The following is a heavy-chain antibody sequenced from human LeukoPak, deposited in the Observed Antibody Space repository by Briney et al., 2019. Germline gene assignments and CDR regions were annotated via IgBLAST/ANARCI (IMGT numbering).Heavy chain of an antibody. CDR1: GFTFRDYY. Sequence: GSLRLSCAASGFTFRDYYMSWIRQAPGKGLEWVSYISSSGSTIYYADSVKGRFTISRDNAKNSLYLQMNSLRAEDTAVYYCARADIEYSSSSADYWGQGTLVTVSS. V-gene: IGHV3-11*01. CDR3: ARADIEYSSSSADY. D-gene: IGHD6-6*01. CDR2: ISSSGSTI. J-gene: IGHJ4*02.